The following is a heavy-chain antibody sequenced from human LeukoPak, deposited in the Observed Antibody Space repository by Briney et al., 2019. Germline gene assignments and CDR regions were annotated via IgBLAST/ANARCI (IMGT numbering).Heavy chain of an antibody. Sequence: PGGPLRLFCAASGFIVSSNYMSWVRQAPGKGLEWVSIIYSSGNTYYADSVKGRFTISRDKSKNTLYLQMNSLRAEDTAVYYCARVETSKGYYFDYWGQGTLVTVSS. V-gene: IGHV3-66*01. CDR2: IYSSGNT. J-gene: IGHJ4*02. CDR3: ARVETSKGYYFDY. CDR1: GFIVSSNY.